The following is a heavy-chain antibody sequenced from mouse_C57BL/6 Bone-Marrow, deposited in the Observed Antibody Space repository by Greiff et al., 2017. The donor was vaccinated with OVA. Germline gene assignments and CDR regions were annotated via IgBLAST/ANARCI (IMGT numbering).Heavy chain of an antibody. D-gene: IGHD1-1*01. CDR3: ARDYYGSSDV. CDR1: GFTLSSYA. J-gene: IGHJ1*03. V-gene: IGHV5-4*03. Sequence: EVMLVESGGGLVKPGGSLKLSCAASGFTLSSYAMSWVRQTPEKRLEWVATISDGGSYTYYPDNVKGRFTISRDNAKNNLYLQMSHLKSEDTAMYYCARDYYGSSDVWGTGTTVTVSS. CDR2: ISDGGSYT.